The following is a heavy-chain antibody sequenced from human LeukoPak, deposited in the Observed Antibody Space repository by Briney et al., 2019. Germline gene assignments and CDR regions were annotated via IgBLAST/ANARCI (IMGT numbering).Heavy chain of an antibody. J-gene: IGHJ4*02. CDR2: MNPNSGNT. D-gene: IGHD3-22*01. CDR1: GYTFTSYD. Sequence: ASVKVSCKASGYTFTSYDINWVRPATGQGLEWMGWMNPNSGNTGFAQKFQGRVTTTRNTSISTAYMELSSLRSEDTAVYYCARTDQDYYDSAGFDYWGQGTLVTVSS. CDR3: ARTDQDYYDSAGFDY. V-gene: IGHV1-8*03.